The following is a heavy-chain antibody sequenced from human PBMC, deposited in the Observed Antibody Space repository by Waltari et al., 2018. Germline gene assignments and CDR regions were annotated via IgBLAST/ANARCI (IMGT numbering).Heavy chain of an antibody. CDR3: ARWNSPGRYYGD. D-gene: IGHD3-22*01. V-gene: IGHV4-4*09. Sequence: NWGRPPPGKGLGGIGYIYHTGRTNYNPSLKRRVTMSVDTAKSQFSLKLPSVTAADTAVYYCARWNSPGRYYGDWGQGSPVTVSS. CDR2: IYHTGRT. J-gene: IGHJ4*02.